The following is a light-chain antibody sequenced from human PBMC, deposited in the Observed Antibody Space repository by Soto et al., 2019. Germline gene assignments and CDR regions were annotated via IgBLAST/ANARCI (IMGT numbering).Light chain of an antibody. J-gene: IGKJ1*01. Sequence: DIQMTQSPSTLSASVGDRVTITCRASQSISSWLAWYQQKPGKAPKLLIYKASILESGVPSRFSGSGSGTEFTLTISSLQPDDFATYYCQQYNDYWTFGQGTKVDI. CDR1: QSISSW. CDR3: QQYNDYWT. V-gene: IGKV1-5*03. CDR2: KAS.